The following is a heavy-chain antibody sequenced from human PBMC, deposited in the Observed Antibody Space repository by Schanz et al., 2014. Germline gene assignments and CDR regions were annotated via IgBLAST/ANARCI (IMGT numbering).Heavy chain of an antibody. Sequence: QVQLVQSGAEVKKPGASVKVSCKASGYTFTSYGISWVRQAPGQGPEWMGWISDYNADTKYAQKVQGRVTMTTDTSTSTAYMELRSLRSDDTAVYYCARDRRLRRQSGWDYWGQGTLVTVSS. D-gene: IGHD5-12*01. CDR2: ISDYNADT. J-gene: IGHJ4*02. CDR3: ARDRRLRRQSGWDY. V-gene: IGHV1-18*04. CDR1: GYTFTSYG.